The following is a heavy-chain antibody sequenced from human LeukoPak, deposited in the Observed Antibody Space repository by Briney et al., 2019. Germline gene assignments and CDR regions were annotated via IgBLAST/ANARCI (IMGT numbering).Heavy chain of an antibody. CDR2: IRYDGSNE. CDR1: GFTFSTYG. Sequence: GGSLRLSCAAPGFTFSTYGMHWVRQGPGKGLEWVAFIRYDGSNEYYEDSVKGRFTISRDNSKNTLHLQMNSLSAEDTAVYYCAKVSVAGTEFDYWGQGTLVTVSS. D-gene: IGHD6-19*01. J-gene: IGHJ4*02. V-gene: IGHV3-30*02. CDR3: AKVSVAGTEFDY.